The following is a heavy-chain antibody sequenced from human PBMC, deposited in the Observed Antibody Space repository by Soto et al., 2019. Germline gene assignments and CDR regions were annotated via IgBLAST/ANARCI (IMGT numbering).Heavy chain of an antibody. CDR2: INPSGGST. CDR1: GYTFTSYY. CDR3: ARDLNRGYSSSLDGMDV. D-gene: IGHD5-18*01. V-gene: IGHV1-46*01. Sequence: GASVKVSCKASGYTFTSYYMHWVRQAPGQGLEWMGIINPSGGSTSYAQKFQGRVTMTRDTSTSTVYMELSSLRSEDTAVHYCARDLNRGYSSSLDGMDVWGQGTTVTVSS. J-gene: IGHJ6*02.